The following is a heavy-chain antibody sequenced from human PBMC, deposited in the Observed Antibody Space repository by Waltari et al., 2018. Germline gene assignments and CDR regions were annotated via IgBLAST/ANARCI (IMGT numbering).Heavy chain of an antibody. J-gene: IGHJ6*02. CDR2: IYYSGIL. Sequence: QVQLQESGPGLVKPSATLSLTCTVYGAFIRSYYWSWSRQPPGQGLEWIGYIYYSGILNVNPSLKSRGTRSVDTSKNQFSRKLSAVTAADTAVYYCASDTGYYCMDFWGQGTTVTVSS. CDR3: ASDTGYYCMDF. V-gene: IGHV4-59*01. D-gene: IGHD4-4*01. CDR1: GAFIRSYY.